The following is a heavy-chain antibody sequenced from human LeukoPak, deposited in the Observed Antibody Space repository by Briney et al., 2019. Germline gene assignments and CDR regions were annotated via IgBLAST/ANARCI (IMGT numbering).Heavy chain of an antibody. CDR1: GFTFSTYA. V-gene: IGHV3-30-3*01. Sequence: QPGRSLRLSCAASGFTFSTYAMHWVRQAPGKGLEWVAVTSYDGSDKYYADSVKGRFTISRDNSKNTLHLQMNSLRAEDTAVYYCARGDLYYDSSGYYPYYFDYWGQGTLVTVSS. D-gene: IGHD3-22*01. CDR2: TSYDGSDK. J-gene: IGHJ4*02. CDR3: ARGDLYYDSSGYYPYYFDY.